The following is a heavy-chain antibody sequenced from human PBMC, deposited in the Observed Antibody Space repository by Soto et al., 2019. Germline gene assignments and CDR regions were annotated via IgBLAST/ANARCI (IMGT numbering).Heavy chain of an antibody. V-gene: IGHV4-34*01. CDR1: GGSFTGYY. J-gene: IGHJ6*02. D-gene: IGHD3-3*02. CDR2: INYRGSS. Sequence: SETLSLTCAVYGGSFTGYYWTWIRQTPGKGLEWIGEINYRGSSYYNPSLESRISMAVDTSKNQFSLKLRSVTAADTAVYFCVRGQPHRITIFEVVIRSYDYGMDVRAQRTTVTVSS. CDR3: VRGQPHRITIFEVVIRSYDYGMDV.